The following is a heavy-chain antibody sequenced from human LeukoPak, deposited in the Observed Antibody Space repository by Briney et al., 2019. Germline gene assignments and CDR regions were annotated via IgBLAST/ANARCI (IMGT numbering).Heavy chain of an antibody. D-gene: IGHD5-18*01. CDR2: INHSGST. CDR3: ARWRRGYSYGGFDY. V-gene: IGHV4-34*01. CDR1: GGSFSGYY. J-gene: IGHJ4*02. Sequence: TPSETLSLTYAVYGGSFSGYYWSWIRQPPGKGLEWIGEINHSGSTNYNPSLKSRVTISVDTSKNQFSLKLSSVTAADTAVYYCARWRRGYSYGGFDYWGQGTLVTVSS.